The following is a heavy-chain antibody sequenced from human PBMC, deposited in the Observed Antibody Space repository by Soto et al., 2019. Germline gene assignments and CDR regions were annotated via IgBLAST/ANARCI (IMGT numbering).Heavy chain of an antibody. D-gene: IGHD6-13*01. CDR1: GFTFSSYS. CDR3: ARARSTAAGLFDY. Sequence: GALRLSCAASGFTFSSYSMNWVRQAPGKGLEWVSCISSSSRTIYYADSVKGRSTISRDNSKNTLYLQMNSLRAEDTAVYYCARARSTAAGLFDYWGLGTLVTVSS. CDR2: ISSSSRTI. V-gene: IGHV3-48*01. J-gene: IGHJ4*02.